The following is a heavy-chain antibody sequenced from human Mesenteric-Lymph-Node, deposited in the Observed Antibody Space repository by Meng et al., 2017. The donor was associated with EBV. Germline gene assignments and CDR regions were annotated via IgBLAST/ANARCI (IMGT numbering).Heavy chain of an antibody. CDR2: ISGSGINT. CDR3: AKKNGDYGGYFDY. V-gene: IGHV3-23*04. D-gene: IGHD4-17*01. CDR1: GFIFSDAW. Sequence: EXQLVEXXXGLVKPGXSLGFSXAASGFIFSDAWMSWVRQAPGKGLEWVSGISGSGINTYYADSVKGRFTISRDNSKNTLYLQMNSLRAEDTAVYYCAKKNGDYGGYFDYWGHGTMVTVSS. J-gene: IGHJ4*01.